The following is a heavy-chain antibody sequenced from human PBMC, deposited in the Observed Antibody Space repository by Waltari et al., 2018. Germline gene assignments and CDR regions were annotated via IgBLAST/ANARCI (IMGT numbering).Heavy chain of an antibody. CDR3: ARGARFGVPAMDV. CDR2: INQSGST. Sequence: QVQLQQWGAGLLKPSETLSLTCAVYGGSFSGYYWSWIRQPPGKGLEWIGEINQSGSTNYNPSLKSRVTISVDTSKNQFSLKLSSVTAADTAVYYCARGARFGVPAMDVWGKGTTVTVSS. CDR1: GGSFSGYY. J-gene: IGHJ6*03. V-gene: IGHV4-34*01. D-gene: IGHD3-3*01.